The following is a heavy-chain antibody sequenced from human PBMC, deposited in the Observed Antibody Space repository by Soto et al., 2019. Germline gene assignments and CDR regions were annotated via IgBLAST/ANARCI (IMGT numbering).Heavy chain of an antibody. Sequence: ASVKVSCKASGGTFSSYAISWVRQAPGQGLEWMGGIIPIFGTANYAQKFQGRVTITADESTSIAYMELSSLRSEDTAVYYCARDRGSSWSLYYYGMDVWGQGTTVTVSS. CDR2: IIPIFGTA. D-gene: IGHD6-13*01. J-gene: IGHJ6*02. CDR3: ARDRGSSWSLYYYGMDV. V-gene: IGHV1-69*13. CDR1: GGTFSSYA.